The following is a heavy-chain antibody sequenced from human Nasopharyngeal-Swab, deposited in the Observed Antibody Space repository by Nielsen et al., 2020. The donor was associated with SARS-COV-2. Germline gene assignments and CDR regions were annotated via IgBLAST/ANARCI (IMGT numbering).Heavy chain of an antibody. D-gene: IGHD3-10*01. V-gene: IGHV4-34*01. Sequence: RQAPGKGLEWIGEINHSGSTNYNPPLKSRVTISVGTSKNQFSLKLSSVTAADTAVYYCASSPLWFGEPEHGMDVWGQGTTVTVSS. CDR3: ASSPLWFGEPEHGMDV. J-gene: IGHJ6*02. CDR2: INHSGST.